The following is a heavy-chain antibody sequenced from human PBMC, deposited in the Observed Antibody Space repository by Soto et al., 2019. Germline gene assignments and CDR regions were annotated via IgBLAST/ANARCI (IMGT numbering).Heavy chain of an antibody. D-gene: IGHD3-10*01. V-gene: IGHV4-31*03. CDR2: IYYSGST. J-gene: IGHJ6*02. CDR1: GGSISCGGYY. CDR3: ARVFGFGGMDV. Sequence: QVQLQESGPGLVKPSQTLSLTCTVSGGSISCGGYYWSWIRQHPGKGLEWTGYIYYSGSTYYNPSLKSRVTISVYTSKNQFSLKLSSVTAADTAMYYCARVFGFGGMDVWGQRTTVTVSS.